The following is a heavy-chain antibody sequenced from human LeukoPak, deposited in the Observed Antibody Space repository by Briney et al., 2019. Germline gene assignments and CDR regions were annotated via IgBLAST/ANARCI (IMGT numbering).Heavy chain of an antibody. CDR3: AKDLVITMVRGGSVRNCFDP. Sequence: GGSLRLSCAASGFTFSSYAMHWVRQAPGKGLEWVAFIRYDGSNKYYADSVKGRFTISRDNSKNTLYLQMNSLRAEDTAVYYCAKDLVITMVRGGSVRNCFDPGGQGTLVTVSS. V-gene: IGHV3-30*02. J-gene: IGHJ5*02. D-gene: IGHD3-10*01. CDR1: GFTFSSYA. CDR2: IRYDGSNK.